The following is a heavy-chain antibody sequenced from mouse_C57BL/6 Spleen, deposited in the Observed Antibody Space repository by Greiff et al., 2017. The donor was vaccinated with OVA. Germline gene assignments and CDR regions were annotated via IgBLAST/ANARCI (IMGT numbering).Heavy chain of an antibody. J-gene: IGHJ3*01. V-gene: IGHV1-52*01. CDR3: ARRGMMEAWFAY. D-gene: IGHD2-3*01. Sequence: QVQLKQPGAELVRPGSSVKLSCKASGYTFTSYWMHWVKQRPIQGLEWIGNIDPSDSETHYNQKFKDKATLTVDKSSSTAYMQLSSLTSEDSAVYYCARRGMMEAWFAYWGQGTLVTVSA. CDR1: GYTFTSYW. CDR2: IDPSDSET.